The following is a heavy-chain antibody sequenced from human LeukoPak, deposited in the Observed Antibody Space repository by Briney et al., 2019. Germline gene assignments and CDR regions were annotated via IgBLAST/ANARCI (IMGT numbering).Heavy chain of an antibody. D-gene: IGHD1-26*01. CDR1: GFTFSSNW. V-gene: IGHV3-74*03. Sequence: GGSLRLSCAASGFTFSSNWMHWVRQAPGKGLVWISRINGDGRIIEHAESVKGRFTISGNNADNTLHLQMNSLRAEDAAVYHCVREVGAPGSFQHWGQGAPVTVSS. J-gene: IGHJ1*01. CDR2: INGDGRII. CDR3: VREVGAPGSFQH.